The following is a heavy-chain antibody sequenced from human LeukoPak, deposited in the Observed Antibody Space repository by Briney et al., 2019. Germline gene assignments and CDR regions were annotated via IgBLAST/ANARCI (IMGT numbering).Heavy chain of an antibody. CDR2: ISSSSSYI. J-gene: IGHJ4*02. CDR1: GFTFSRYW. Sequence: PGGSLRLSCAASGFTFSRYWMSSVRQAPGKGLEWVSSISSSSSYIYYAASMKARFNISRDNTQHSLFLQMNSLRAEDTAVYYCARVAEAAAFDYWGQGTRVTVSS. CDR3: ARVAEAAAFDY. V-gene: IGHV3-21*06. D-gene: IGHD6-13*01.